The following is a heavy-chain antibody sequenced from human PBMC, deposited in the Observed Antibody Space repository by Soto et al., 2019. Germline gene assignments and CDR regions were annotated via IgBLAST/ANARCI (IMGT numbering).Heavy chain of an antibody. CDR2: INAFSGIT. CDR1: GYTFTTYS. Sequence: QVQLVQSGAEVKKPGASVNVSCKASGYTFTTYSVTWMRQAPGQGLEWMGWINAFSGITKYAQNLQDRITMTTDTSTSTAYMELRSLRSEHTAIYYCAREKFYGSSGYYVGNWYFDLWGRGTLVTVSS. CDR3: AREKFYGSSGYYVGNWYFDL. D-gene: IGHD3-22*01. J-gene: IGHJ2*01. V-gene: IGHV1-18*04.